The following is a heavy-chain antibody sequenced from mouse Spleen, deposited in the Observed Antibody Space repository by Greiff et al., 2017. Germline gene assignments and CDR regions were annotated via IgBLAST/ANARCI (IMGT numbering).Heavy chain of an antibody. V-gene: IGHV1-69*01. CDR1: GYTFTDYW. J-gene: IGHJ3*01. CDR2: IDTSDSYT. CDR3: ARSGYYGSSGWFAY. Sequence: QVQLQQPGAELVMPGASVKMSCKASGYTFTDYWMHWVKQRPGQGLEWIGAIDTSDSYTSYNQKFKGKATLTVDESSSTAYMQLSSLTSEDSAVYYCARSGYYGSSGWFAYWGQGTLVTVSA. D-gene: IGHD1-1*01.